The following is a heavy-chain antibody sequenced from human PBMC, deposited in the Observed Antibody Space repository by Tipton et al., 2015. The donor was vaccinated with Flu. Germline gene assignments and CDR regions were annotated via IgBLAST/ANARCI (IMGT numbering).Heavy chain of an antibody. CDR2: IIPIIGTA. CDR3: ARRTAGYGDAFDL. D-gene: IGHD2-15*01. CDR1: GYTFTGSY. Sequence: QLVQSGPEVKKPGASVKVSCKASGYTFTGSYMHWVRQAPGQGLEWMGGIIPIIGTANHAQKLQGRVTITADKFTSTAYMELSSLRAEDTAVYYCARRTAGYGDAFDLWGQGTMVTVSS. J-gene: IGHJ3*01. V-gene: IGHV1-69*06.